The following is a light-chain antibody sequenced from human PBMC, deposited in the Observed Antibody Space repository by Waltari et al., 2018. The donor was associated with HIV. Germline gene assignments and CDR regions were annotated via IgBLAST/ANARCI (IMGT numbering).Light chain of an antibody. J-gene: IGKJ1*01. CDR3: QQYYSTPWT. Sequence: DIVMTQSPDSLVVSLGERATINCKSSQSVLSSSNNKNYLVWYQQKPGQPPKLLIYWASTRESGVPDRFSGSGSGTDFTLTISSLQAEDVAVYYCQQYYSTPWTFGQGTKVEVK. CDR1: QSVLSSSNNKNY. V-gene: IGKV4-1*01. CDR2: WAS.